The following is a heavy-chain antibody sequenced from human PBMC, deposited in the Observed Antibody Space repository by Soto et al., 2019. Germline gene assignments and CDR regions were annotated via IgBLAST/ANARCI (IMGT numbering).Heavy chain of an antibody. CDR1: GGSFSGYY. Sequence: QVQLQQWGAGLLKPSETLSLTCAVYGGSFSGYYWSWIGQPPGKGLEWIGEINHSGSTNYNPSLKSQVTISVDTSKNQFSLKLSSVIAAGTAVYYCASRLGLSWGQGPLVTVSS. V-gene: IGHV4-34*01. CDR3: ASRLGLS. CDR2: INHSGST. J-gene: IGHJ5*02.